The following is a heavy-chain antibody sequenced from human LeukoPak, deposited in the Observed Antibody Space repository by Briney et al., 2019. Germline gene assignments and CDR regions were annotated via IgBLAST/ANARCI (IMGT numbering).Heavy chain of an antibody. D-gene: IGHD3-10*01. CDR1: GYTFTSYG. V-gene: IGHV1-18*04. J-gene: IGHJ6*04. CDR3: ARRELLWFWEFSAGMDV. Sequence: ASVKVSWKASGYTFTSYGISWVRQASGQGLEWMGWISAYNGNTNYAQKLQGRVTMTTDTSTSTAYMELRSLRSDDTAVYYCARRELLWFWEFSAGMDVWGKGTTVTVSS. CDR2: ISAYNGNT.